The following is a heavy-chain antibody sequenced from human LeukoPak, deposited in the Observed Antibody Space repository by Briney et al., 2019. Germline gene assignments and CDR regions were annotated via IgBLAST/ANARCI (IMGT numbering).Heavy chain of an antibody. CDR1: GFTFSSYA. J-gene: IGHJ4*02. Sequence: PGGSLRLSCAASGFTFSSYAMHWVRQAPGKGLEWVAVISYDGSNKYYADSVKGRFTISRDNSKNTLYLQMNSLRAEDTAVYYCARAKTVTTALDFDYWGQGTLVTVSS. CDR3: ARAKTVTTALDFDY. D-gene: IGHD4-17*01. V-gene: IGHV3-30-3*01. CDR2: ISYDGSNK.